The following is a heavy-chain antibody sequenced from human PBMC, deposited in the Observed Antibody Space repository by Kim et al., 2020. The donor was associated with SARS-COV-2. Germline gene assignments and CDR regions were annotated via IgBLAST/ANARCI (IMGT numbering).Heavy chain of an antibody. CDR3: ARDTTGYSSGWDLVITYYYYGMDV. D-gene: IGHD6-19*01. CDR1: GYTFTSYY. J-gene: IGHJ6*02. V-gene: IGHV1-46*01. Sequence: ASVKVSCKASGYTFTSYYMHWVRQAPGQGLEWMGIINPSGGSTSYAQKFQGRVTMTRDTSTSTVYMELSSLRSEDTAVYYCARDTTGYSSGWDLVITYYYYGMDVWGQGTTVTVSS. CDR2: INPSGGST.